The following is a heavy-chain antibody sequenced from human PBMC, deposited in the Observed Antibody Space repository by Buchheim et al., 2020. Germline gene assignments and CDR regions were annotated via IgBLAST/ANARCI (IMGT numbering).Heavy chain of an antibody. V-gene: IGHV4-34*01. CDR1: GGSFSGYS. CDR2: ITHSGST. CDR3: AAQSTLGRTVADY. D-gene: IGHD7-27*01. J-gene: IGHJ4*02. Sequence: QVQLQQWGAGLLKPSETLSLTCAVYGGSFSGYSWSWIRQPPGKGLEWIGEITHSGSTNYNPSLKSRVTIPVATSKHQFSLTLSSVTAADTAVYYCAAQSTLGRTVADYWGQGTL.